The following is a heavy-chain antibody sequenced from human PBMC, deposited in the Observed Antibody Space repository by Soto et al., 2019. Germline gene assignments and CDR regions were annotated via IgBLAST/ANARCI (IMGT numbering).Heavy chain of an antibody. CDR1: GFTFNSYT. V-gene: IGHV3-23*01. CDR2: ISGSGGTT. CDR3: ERFGIATPGGLDY. J-gene: IGHJ4*02. D-gene: IGHD6-13*01. Sequence: EVQLLESGGGLVQPGGSLRLSCAASGFTFNSYTMSWVRQAPGKGLEGVSSISGSGGTTYYADSVKGRFTISRDNSKNTLYLEMNNPRAEDTAVYYCERFGIATPGGLDYWGQGTLVTVSS.